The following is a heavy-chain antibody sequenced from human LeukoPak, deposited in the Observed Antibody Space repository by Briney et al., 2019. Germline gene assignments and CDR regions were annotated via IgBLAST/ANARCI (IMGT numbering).Heavy chain of an antibody. D-gene: IGHD5-12*01. CDR1: GGSISSGGYY. J-gene: IGHJ4*02. CDR3: ARVASSGYDFWTYFDY. V-gene: IGHV4-31*03. Sequence: PSETLSLTCTVSGGSISSGGYYWSWIRQHPGEGLEWIGYIYYSGSTYYNPSLKSRVTISVDTSKNQYSLKLSSVTAADTAVYYCARVASSGYDFWTYFDYWGQGTLVTVSS. CDR2: IYYSGST.